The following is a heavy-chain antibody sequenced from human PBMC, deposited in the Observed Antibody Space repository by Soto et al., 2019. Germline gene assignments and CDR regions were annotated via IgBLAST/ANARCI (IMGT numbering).Heavy chain of an antibody. D-gene: IGHD3-9*01. CDR1: GYSISSGYY. J-gene: IGHJ5*02. Sequence: PSETLSLTCAVSGYSISSGYYWGWIRQPPGKGLEWIGSIYHSGSTYYNPSLKSRVTISVDTSKNQFSLKLSSVTAADTAVYYCARDSDDLAILTAANWFDPWGQGTLVTVS. CDR2: IYHSGST. V-gene: IGHV4-38-2*02. CDR3: ARDSDDLAILTAANWFDP.